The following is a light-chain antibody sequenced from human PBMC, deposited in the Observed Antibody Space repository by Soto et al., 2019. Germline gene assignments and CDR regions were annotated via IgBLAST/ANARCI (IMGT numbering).Light chain of an antibody. V-gene: IGKV3-20*01. J-gene: IGKJ5*01. CDR2: AAS. Sequence: EIVLTQSPGTLSLSPGERATLSCRASQSVSSSYLVWHQQKPGPAPRLLIYAASRRATGIPDRFSGSGSGTDFTLTISRLEPEDFAVYYCQQYGSSPPRITFGQGTRLEI. CDR1: QSVSSSY. CDR3: QQYGSSPPRIT.